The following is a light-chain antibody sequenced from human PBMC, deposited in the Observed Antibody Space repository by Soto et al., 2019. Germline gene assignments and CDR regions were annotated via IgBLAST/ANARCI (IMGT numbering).Light chain of an antibody. V-gene: IGLV2-8*01. J-gene: IGLJ1*01. Sequence: QSVLTQPPSASGSPGQSVTISCAGTRSDVGAYNFVSWYQQHPGKAPKLMIYEVSNRPSGVSNRFSASKSGNTASLTISGLQAEDEADYYCSSYTATSTFVFGTGTKVTVL. CDR1: RSDVGAYNF. CDR3: SSYTATSTFV. CDR2: EVS.